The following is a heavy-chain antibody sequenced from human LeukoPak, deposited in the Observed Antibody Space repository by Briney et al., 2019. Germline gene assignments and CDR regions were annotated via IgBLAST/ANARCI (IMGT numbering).Heavy chain of an antibody. D-gene: IGHD2-15*01. J-gene: IGHJ6*03. V-gene: IGHV1-2*02. Sequence: GASVKVSCKASRYTFTGYYMHWVRQAPGQGLEWMGWINPNSGGTNYAQKFQGRVTMTRDTSISTAYMELSRLRSDDTAVYYCARGHYIAALFYMDVWGKGTTVTVSS. CDR2: INPNSGGT. CDR1: RYTFTGYY. CDR3: ARGHYIAALFYMDV.